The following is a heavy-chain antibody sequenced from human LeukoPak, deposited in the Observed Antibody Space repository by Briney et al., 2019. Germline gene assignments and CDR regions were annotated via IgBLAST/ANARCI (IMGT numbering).Heavy chain of an antibody. CDR2: ISSSSSYI. CDR1: GFTFSSYS. CDR3: ARGGGSGWAIDY. Sequence: GGSLRLSCAASGFTFSSYSMNWVRQAPGKGLEWVSSISSSSSYIYYADSVKGRFTISRDNAKNSLYLQMNSLRAEDTAVYYCARGGGSGWAIDYWGQGTLVTVSS. J-gene: IGHJ4*02. D-gene: IGHD6-19*01. V-gene: IGHV3-21*01.